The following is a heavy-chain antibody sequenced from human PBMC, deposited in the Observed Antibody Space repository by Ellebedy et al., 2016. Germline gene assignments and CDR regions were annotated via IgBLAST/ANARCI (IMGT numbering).Heavy chain of an antibody. CDR3: ARLYCGGDCYRDYYFDY. CDR2: ISAYNGNT. Sequence: ASVKVSXKASGYTFTSYGISWVRQAPGQGLEWMGWISAYNGNTNYAQKLQGRVTMTTGISTSTAYMELRSLRSDDTAVYYCARLYCGGDCYRDYYFDYWGQGTLVTVSS. CDR1: GYTFTSYG. J-gene: IGHJ4*02. D-gene: IGHD2-21*02. V-gene: IGHV1-18*04.